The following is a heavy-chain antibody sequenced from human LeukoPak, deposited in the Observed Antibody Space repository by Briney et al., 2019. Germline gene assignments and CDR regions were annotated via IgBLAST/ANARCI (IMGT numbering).Heavy chain of an antibody. J-gene: IGHJ4*02. D-gene: IGHD3-16*02. V-gene: IGHV4-34*01. CDR2: INHSGST. CDR1: GGSFSGCY. Sequence: SETLSLTCAVYGGSFSGCYWSWIRQPPGKGLEWIGEINHSGSTNYNPSLKSRVTISVDTSKNQFSLKLSSVTAADTAVYYCARVGVWGSYRTRGGYWGQGTLVTVSS. CDR3: ARVGVWGSYRTRGGY.